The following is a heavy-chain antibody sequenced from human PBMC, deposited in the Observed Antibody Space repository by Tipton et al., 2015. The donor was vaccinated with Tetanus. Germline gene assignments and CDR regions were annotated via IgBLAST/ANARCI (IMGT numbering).Heavy chain of an antibody. Sequence: LRLSCTISGASISSSRRFDCGWIRKPPGKDLEWIGYIYQTGTTYYNPSLKGRVTISMDRSNTQFSLRLDSLTAADTAVYYCARAAGFLGLTHDFWGRGTLVSVSS. CDR3: ARAAGFLGLTHDF. V-gene: IGHV4-30-4*08. D-gene: IGHD2/OR15-2a*01. J-gene: IGHJ4*02. CDR2: IYQTGTT. CDR1: GASISSSRRFD.